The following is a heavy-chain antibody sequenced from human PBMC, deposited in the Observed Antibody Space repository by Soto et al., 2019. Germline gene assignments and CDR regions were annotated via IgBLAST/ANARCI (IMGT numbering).Heavy chain of an antibody. D-gene: IGHD1-26*01. V-gene: IGHV4-31*03. Sequence: TLSHTCSVSGGSINRGGYYWYWIRQLPGKGLEWIGYVYYSETNYNPSLKSRVTISADTSKNQFSLKLGSVTAADTAFYYLARDMLSFIVFGLNVW. CDR3: ARDMLSFIVFGLNV. J-gene: IGHJ6*01. CDR1: GGSINRGGYY. CDR2: VYYSET.